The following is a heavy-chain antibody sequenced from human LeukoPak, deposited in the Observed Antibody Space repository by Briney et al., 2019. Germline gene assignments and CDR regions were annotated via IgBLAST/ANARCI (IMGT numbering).Heavy chain of an antibody. CDR2: IYSGGST. D-gene: IGHD2-2*02. V-gene: IGHV3-53*01. CDR3: ARAGGCSSTSCYTEGYYFDY. J-gene: IGHJ4*02. CDR1: GFTVSSNY. Sequence: GGSLRLSCAASGFTVSSNYMSWVRQAPGKGLEWVSVIYSGGSTYYADSVKGRFTISRHNSKNTLYLQMNSLRAEDTAVYYCARAGGCSSTSCYTEGYYFDYWGQGTLVTVSS.